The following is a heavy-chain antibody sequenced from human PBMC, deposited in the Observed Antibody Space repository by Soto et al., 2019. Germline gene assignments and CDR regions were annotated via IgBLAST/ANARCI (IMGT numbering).Heavy chain of an antibody. V-gene: IGHV1-18*01. Sequence: GASVKVSCKASGYTFTSYGISWVRPAPGQGLEWIGWISAYNGNTNYAQKLQGRVTMTTDTSTSTAYKELRGLRSDDTALYFCARTEPFPLCTDTSCYGDFDYWGQGTLVTVSS. CDR1: GYTFTSYG. D-gene: IGHD2-2*01. CDR2: ISAYNGNT. J-gene: IGHJ4*02. CDR3: ARTEPFPLCTDTSCYGDFDY.